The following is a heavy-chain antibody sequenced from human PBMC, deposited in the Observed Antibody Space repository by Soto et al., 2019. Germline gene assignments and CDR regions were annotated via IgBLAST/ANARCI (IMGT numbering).Heavy chain of an antibody. CDR2: IKQDGSEK. D-gene: IGHD2-2*01. J-gene: IGHJ4*02. V-gene: IGHV3-7*01. CDR3: ARDLEEYQLLWDFDY. CDR1: GFTFSSYW. Sequence: GGSLRLSCAASGFTFSSYWMSWVRQAPGKGLEWVANIKQDGSEKYYVDSVKGRFTISRDNAKNSLYLQMNSLRAEDTAVYYCARDLEEYQLLWDFDYWGQGTLVTVSS.